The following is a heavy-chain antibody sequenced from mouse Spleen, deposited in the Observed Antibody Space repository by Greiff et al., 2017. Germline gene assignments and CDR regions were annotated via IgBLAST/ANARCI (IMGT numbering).Heavy chain of an antibody. CDR3: ARSSSLRYWYFDV. CDR1: GFTFSSYT. Sequence: EVKLMESGGGLVKPGGSLKLSCAASGFTFSSYTMSWVRQTPEKRLEWVATISSGGGNTYYPDSVKGRFTISRDNAKNTLYLQMSSLRSEDTALYYCARSSSLRYWYFDVWGAGTTVTVSS. D-gene: IGHD1-1*01. J-gene: IGHJ1*01. V-gene: IGHV5-9*03. CDR2: ISSGGGNT.